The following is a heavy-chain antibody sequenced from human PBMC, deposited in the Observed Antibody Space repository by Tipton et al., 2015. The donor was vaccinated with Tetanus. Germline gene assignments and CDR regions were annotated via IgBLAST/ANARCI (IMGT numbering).Heavy chain of an antibody. CDR1: GYTFSIYA. CDR3: ARGPLLVSTGGFDP. V-gene: IGHV1-18*01. CDR2: ISADTENT. J-gene: IGHJ5*02. Sequence: QLVQSGAEVKKPGASVKVSCEASGYTFSIYAIGWVRQAPGQGLEWVGLISADTENTSYAQKFQGRVTMTTDPSTSTVYMELRSPRSDDTAGEYWARGPLLVSTGGFDPWGQGTLGAV. D-gene: IGHD7-27*01.